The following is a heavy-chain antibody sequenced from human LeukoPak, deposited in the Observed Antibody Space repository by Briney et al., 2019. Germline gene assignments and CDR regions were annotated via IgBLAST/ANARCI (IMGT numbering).Heavy chain of an antibody. CDR3: AKLHNLNSDY. D-gene: IGHD1-14*01. V-gene: IGHV3-23*01. Sequence: GGSLRLSCAASGFTFSSYGMHWVRQAPGKGLEWVSTISGSGGSTYYAGSVKGRFTISRDNSRNALYLQMNSLRAEDTAVYYCAKLHNLNSDYWGQGTLVTVSS. J-gene: IGHJ4*02. CDR2: ISGSGGST. CDR1: GFTFSSYG.